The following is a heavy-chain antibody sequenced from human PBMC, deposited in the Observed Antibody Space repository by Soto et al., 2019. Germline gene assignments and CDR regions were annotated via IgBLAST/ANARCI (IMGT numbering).Heavy chain of an antibody. D-gene: IGHD1-26*01. J-gene: IGHJ6*02. Sequence: GGSLRLSCAASGFAFSNAWMSWVRQAPGKGLEWVGRIKSKTDGGTTDYAAPVKGRFTISRDDSKNTLYLQMNSLKTEDTAVYYCTREDYYYYGMDVWGQGTTVTVSS. CDR1: GFAFSNAW. V-gene: IGHV3-15*01. CDR2: IKSKTDGGTT. CDR3: TREDYYYYGMDV.